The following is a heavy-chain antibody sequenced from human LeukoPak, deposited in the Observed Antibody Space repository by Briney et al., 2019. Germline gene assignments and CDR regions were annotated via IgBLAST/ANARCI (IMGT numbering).Heavy chain of an antibody. V-gene: IGHV4-59*08. CDR2: MFYNGNT. CDR3: ARLTREDGVDV. CDR1: GGSINGYY. Sequence: SETLSLTCNVSGGSINGYYWTWIRQPPQKGLDWIGYMFYNGNTKYNPSLKSRAPISVDTSQNQISLRLASVTAADTGTYHCARLTREDGVDVWGQGTTVTVSS. J-gene: IGHJ6*02.